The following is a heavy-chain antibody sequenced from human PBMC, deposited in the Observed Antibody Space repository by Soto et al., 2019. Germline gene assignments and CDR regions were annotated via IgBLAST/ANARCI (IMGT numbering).Heavy chain of an antibody. CDR3: AKSLYYYDSQADAFDI. CDR2: ISYDGSNK. D-gene: IGHD3-22*01. Sequence: GGSLRLSCAASGFTFSSYAMHWVRQAPGKGLEWVAVISYDGSNKYYADSVKGRFTISRDTSKNTLYLQMNSLTAEDTAVYYCAKSLYYYDSQADAFDIWGQGTMVTVSS. J-gene: IGHJ3*02. CDR1: GFTFSSYA. V-gene: IGHV3-30-3*02.